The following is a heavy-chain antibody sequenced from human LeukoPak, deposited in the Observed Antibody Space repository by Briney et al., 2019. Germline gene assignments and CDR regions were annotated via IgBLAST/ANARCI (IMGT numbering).Heavy chain of an antibody. Sequence: SETLSLTCTVSGGSISSYYWSWIRQPPGKGLEWIGYIYCSGSTNYNPSLKSRVTISVHTSKNQFSLKLSSVTAADTAVYYCARHLGYYDSSGYSHFDYWGQGTLVTVSS. CDR3: ARHLGYYDSSGYSHFDY. V-gene: IGHV4-59*08. D-gene: IGHD3-22*01. CDR1: GGSISSYY. J-gene: IGHJ4*02. CDR2: IYCSGST.